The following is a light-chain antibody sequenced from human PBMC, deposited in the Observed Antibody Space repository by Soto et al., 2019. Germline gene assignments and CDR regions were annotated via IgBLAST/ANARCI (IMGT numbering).Light chain of an antibody. Sequence: EIVLTQSPGTLSLSPGGRATLSCRASQSVSNNYLAWYQQKPGQAPRLLIYGASNRATGIPDRFSGSGSGTDFTLTISRLAPEDFAVYYCQQYGDSPQTFGPGTKVDIK. V-gene: IGKV3-20*01. CDR1: QSVSNNY. CDR2: GAS. J-gene: IGKJ1*01. CDR3: QQYGDSPQT.